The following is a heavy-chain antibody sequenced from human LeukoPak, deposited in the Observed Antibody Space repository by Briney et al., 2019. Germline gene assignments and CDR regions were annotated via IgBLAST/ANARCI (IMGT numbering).Heavy chain of an antibody. CDR2: IWYDGSNK. Sequence: PGRSLRLSCAASGFTFSSYGMHWVRQAPGKGLEWVAVIWYDGSNKYDADSVKGRFTISRDNSKNTLYLQMNSLRAEDTAVYYCARARLVVPAAMDGNWFDPWGQGTLVTVSS. CDR3: ARARLVVPAAMDGNWFDP. J-gene: IGHJ5*02. CDR1: GFTFSSYG. D-gene: IGHD2-2*01. V-gene: IGHV3-33*01.